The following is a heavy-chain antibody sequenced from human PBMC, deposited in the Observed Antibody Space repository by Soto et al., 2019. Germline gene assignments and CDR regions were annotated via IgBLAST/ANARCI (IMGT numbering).Heavy chain of an antibody. D-gene: IGHD2-8*01. V-gene: IGHV1-69*08. Sequence: QVQLVQSGAEVKKPGSSVKVSYQASGGTFSTSTISWVRQAPGQGLEWMGRIIPLLGTANYAQNFQGRVTLNAGRSANTAYMALSSLRSEDSAVYYCASGGANCTLGCCSWGQGTMVAVSS. CDR1: GGTFSTST. J-gene: IGHJ5*02. CDR2: IIPLLGTA. CDR3: ASGGANCTLGCCS.